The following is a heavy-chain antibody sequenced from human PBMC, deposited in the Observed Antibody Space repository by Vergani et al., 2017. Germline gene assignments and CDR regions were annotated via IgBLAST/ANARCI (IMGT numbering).Heavy chain of an antibody. CDR3: ARFSYDTTPYLQGGYDC. V-gene: IGHV3-48*01. J-gene: IGHJ4*02. D-gene: IGHD3-22*01. CDR1: GFDFSSYI. CDR2: VSTCTKSQ. Sequence: QLVESGGGWVQPGGSLRLSCVVSGFDFSSYIMNWVRQAPGKGLEWVSFVSTCTKSQSYAESVKGRFTISRDSAKNSLYLQMDSLRAEDTAVYYCARFSYDTTPYLQGGYDCWGQGTLVSVSS.